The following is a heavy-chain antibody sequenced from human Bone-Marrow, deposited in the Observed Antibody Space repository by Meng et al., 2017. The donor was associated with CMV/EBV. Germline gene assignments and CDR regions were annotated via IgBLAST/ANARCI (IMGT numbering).Heavy chain of an antibody. J-gene: IGHJ5*02. Sequence: GESLKISCMGSGFSFTSYWIGWVRQMPGKGLEWMGIIYPGDFDTRYSPSFQGQVTISADKSISTAFLQWSSLKPSDTALYYCVRRLSRGFSARWFDPWGQGTLVTVSS. CDR2: IYPGDFDT. D-gene: IGHD1-26*01. V-gene: IGHV5-51*01. CDR3: VRRLSRGFSARWFDP. CDR1: GFSFTSYW.